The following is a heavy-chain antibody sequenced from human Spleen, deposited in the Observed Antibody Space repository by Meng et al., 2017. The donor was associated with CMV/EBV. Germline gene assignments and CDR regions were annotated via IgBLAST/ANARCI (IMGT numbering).Heavy chain of an antibody. CDR3: AREGRYSSSPTDY. D-gene: IGHD6-6*01. CDR1: GVSFSSYN. V-gene: IGHV4-4*07. CDR2: IYTSGST. Sequence: QVKLQGSGPGLVNPSETLSFTCTVCGVSFSSYNGSWIRPPAGKGLEWIGRIYTSGSTNYNPSLKSRVTMSVDTSKNQFSLKLSSVTAADTAVYYCAREGRYSSSPTDYWGQGTLVTVSS. J-gene: IGHJ4*02.